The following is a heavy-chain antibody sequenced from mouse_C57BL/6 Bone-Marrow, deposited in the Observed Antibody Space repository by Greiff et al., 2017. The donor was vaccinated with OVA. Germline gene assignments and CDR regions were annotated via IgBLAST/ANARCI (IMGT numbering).Heavy chain of an antibody. Sequence: EVKLQESGPGLVKPSQSLSLTCSVTGYSITSGYYWNWIRQFPGNKLEWMGYISYDGSNNYKPSLKNRISITRDTSKNQFFLKLNSVNTEDTDTYYCAREVRRFFDYWGQGTTLTVSS. D-gene: IGHD1-1*01. V-gene: IGHV3-6*01. J-gene: IGHJ2*01. CDR2: ISYDGSN. CDR3: AREVRRFFDY. CDR1: GYSITSGYY.